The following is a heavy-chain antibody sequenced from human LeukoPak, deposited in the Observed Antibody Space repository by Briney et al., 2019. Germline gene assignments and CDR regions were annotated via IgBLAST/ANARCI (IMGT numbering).Heavy chain of an antibody. D-gene: IGHD2-21*02. J-gene: IGHJ4*02. CDR1: AFIFNNYN. V-gene: IGHV3-21*01. Sequence: PGGSLRLSCAASAFIFNNYNMNWVRQAPGKGLEWVSSISSRSNYISYIDSVRGRFTISRDNAKNSLFLQMNSLRAEDTAVYYCATFDGLTAISYWGQGILVTVSS. CDR3: ATFDGLTAISY. CDR2: ISSRSNYI.